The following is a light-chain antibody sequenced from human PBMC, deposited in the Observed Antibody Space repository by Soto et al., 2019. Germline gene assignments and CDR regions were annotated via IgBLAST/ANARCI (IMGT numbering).Light chain of an antibody. V-gene: IGKV3-20*01. CDR1: QSVSSNY. J-gene: IGKJ2*01. Sequence: EIVLTQSPDTLSLSPGERATLSCRASQSVSSNYLAWYQQKPGQAPRLLIYGASTRATGIPDRFSGSGSGTDFTLTISRLEPEDFAVYYCQQYGRSLGYTFGQGTKLEIK. CDR3: QQYGRSLGYT. CDR2: GAS.